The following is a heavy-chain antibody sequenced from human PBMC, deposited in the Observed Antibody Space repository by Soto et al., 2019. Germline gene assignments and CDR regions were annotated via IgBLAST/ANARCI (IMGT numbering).Heavy chain of an antibody. V-gene: IGHV3-30*03. D-gene: IGHD3-10*01. Sequence: QVQLVESGGGVVQPGRSLRLSCAASGFTFSTYGMHWVRQAPGKGLEWVAVISYDGSNEYYADSVKGRFTISRDNSKNMLYLQMNSLRAEDTAVYYCAGGSGSYYKAPDYWGQGTLVTVSS. CDR3: AGGSGSYYKAPDY. CDR2: ISYDGSNE. J-gene: IGHJ4*02. CDR1: GFTFSTYG.